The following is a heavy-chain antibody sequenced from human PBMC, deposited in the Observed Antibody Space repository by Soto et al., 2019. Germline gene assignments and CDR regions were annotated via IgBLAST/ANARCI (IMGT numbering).Heavy chain of an antibody. CDR1: GYTFTKYG. CDR2: ISAYNGNT. CDR3: AREVAAAGGEYDY. Sequence: QVQLVQSGAEVKNPGASVKVSCKASGYTFTKYGIGWVRQAPGQGLEWLGWISAYNGNTNYAQELQAGAPRSTATSTSTAYMELRSLRSDDTAVYYCAREVAAAGGEYDYWCQGTLVTVSS. D-gene: IGHD6-13*01. V-gene: IGHV1-18*01. J-gene: IGHJ4*02.